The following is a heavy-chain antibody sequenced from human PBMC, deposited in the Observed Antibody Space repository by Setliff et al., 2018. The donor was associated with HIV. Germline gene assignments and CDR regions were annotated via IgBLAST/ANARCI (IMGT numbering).Heavy chain of an antibody. V-gene: IGHV4-39*01. J-gene: IGHJ5*01. CDR1: GGSISSRSYY. D-gene: IGHD3-10*01. CDR3: ARLEVRSFYGSRTYPLDS. CDR2: IYYYSGST. Sequence: SETLSLTCTVSGGSISSRSYYWGWIRQPPGKGLEWIGYIYYYSGSTYYNPSLKSRVTISVDTSKNQFSLKLSSVTAADTAVYYCARLEVRSFYGSRTYPLDSWGQGTRVTVSS.